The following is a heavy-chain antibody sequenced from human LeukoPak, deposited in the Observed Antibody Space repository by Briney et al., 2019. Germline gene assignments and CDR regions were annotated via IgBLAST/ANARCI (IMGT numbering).Heavy chain of an antibody. CDR1: GFTFSSYE. CDR3: ASRYSGYDLGLPDY. CDR2: ISSSGSTI. D-gene: IGHD5-12*01. V-gene: IGHV3-48*03. Sequence: GGSLRLSCAASGFTFSSYEMNWVRQAPGKGLEWVSYISSSGSTIYYADSVKGRFTISRDNAKNSLYLQMNSLRAEDTAVYYCASRYSGYDLGLPDYWGEGSLVTVSS. J-gene: IGHJ4*02.